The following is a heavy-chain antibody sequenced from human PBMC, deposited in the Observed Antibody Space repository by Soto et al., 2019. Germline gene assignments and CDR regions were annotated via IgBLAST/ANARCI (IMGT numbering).Heavy chain of an antibody. V-gene: IGHV3-30-3*01. CDR3: ARATNYYDSSGYYPLDY. D-gene: IGHD3-22*01. Sequence: PGGSLRLSCAASGFTFSSYAMHWVRQAPGKGLEWVAVISYDGSNKYYADSVKGRFTISRDNSKNTLYLQMNSLRAEDTAVYYCARATNYYDSSGYYPLDYWGQGTLVTVSS. J-gene: IGHJ4*02. CDR2: ISYDGSNK. CDR1: GFTFSSYA.